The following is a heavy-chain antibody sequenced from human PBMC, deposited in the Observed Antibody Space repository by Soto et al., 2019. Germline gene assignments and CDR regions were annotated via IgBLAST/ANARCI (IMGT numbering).Heavy chain of an antibody. CDR1: GYTFTSYA. Sequence: QVQLVQSGAEVKKPGASVKVSCKASGYTFTSYAMHWVRQAPGQRREWMGWINAGNGNTKYSQKFQGRVTITRDTSASTAYMELSSLRSEDTAVYYCARVRITMIVVVPFDYWGQGTLVTVSS. D-gene: IGHD3-22*01. CDR2: INAGNGNT. CDR3: ARVRITMIVVVPFDY. V-gene: IGHV1-3*01. J-gene: IGHJ4*02.